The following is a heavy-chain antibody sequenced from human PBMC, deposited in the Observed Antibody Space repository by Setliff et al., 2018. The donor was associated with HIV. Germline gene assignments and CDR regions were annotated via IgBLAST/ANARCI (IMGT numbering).Heavy chain of an antibody. D-gene: IGHD6-19*01. Sequence: GESLKISCAASGFTVSSYWMHWVRQIPGKGLVGISRIHSDGSSTTYADSLKGRFTISRDDAQNTLYLQMNSLRVEDTAVYYCARVRSSGWYDWAFDIWGRGTMVTVSS. J-gene: IGHJ3*02. CDR3: ARVRSSGWYDWAFDI. CDR1: GFTVSSYW. CDR2: IHSDGSST. V-gene: IGHV3-74*01.